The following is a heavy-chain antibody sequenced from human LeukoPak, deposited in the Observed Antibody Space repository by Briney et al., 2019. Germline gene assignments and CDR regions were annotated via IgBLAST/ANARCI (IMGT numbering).Heavy chain of an antibody. D-gene: IGHD1-7*01. Sequence: PGRSLRLSCAASGFTFSSYGMHWVRQAPGKGLEWVAVIWYDGSNKYYADSVKGRFTISRDNSKNTLYLQMNSLRAEDTAVYYCARSDGITGTTGYSDYWGQGTLVTVSS. CDR3: ARSDGITGTTGYSDY. CDR2: IWYDGSNK. V-gene: IGHV3-33*01. J-gene: IGHJ4*02. CDR1: GFTFSSYG.